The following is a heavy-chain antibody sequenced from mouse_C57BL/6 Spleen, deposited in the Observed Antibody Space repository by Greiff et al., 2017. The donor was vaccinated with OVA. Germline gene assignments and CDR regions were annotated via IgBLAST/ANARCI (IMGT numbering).Heavy chain of an antibody. CDR1: GYTFTDYN. J-gene: IGHJ4*01. V-gene: IGHV1-22*01. CDR2: INPNNGGT. D-gene: IGHD1-1*01. Sequence: VQLKESGPELVKPGASVKMSCKASGYTFTDYNMHWVKQSNGKSLEWIGYINPNNGGTSYNQKFKGKATLTVNKSSSTAYMELRSLTSEDSAVYYCARGGASSPYAMDYWGQGTSVTVSS. CDR3: ARGGASSPYAMDY.